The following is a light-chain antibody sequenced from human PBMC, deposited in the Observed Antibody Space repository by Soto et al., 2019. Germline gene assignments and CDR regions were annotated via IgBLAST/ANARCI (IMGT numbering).Light chain of an antibody. CDR3: AAWDDSLNGLV. CDR2: NNN. Sequence: QPVLTQPPSASGTPGQRVTISCSGSGSNIGSNTVNWYQQLPGTAPKLLIYNNNQRPSGVPDRFSGSKSGTSASLAISGLQSEDEADYYCAAWDDSLNGLVFGTGTKVTVL. J-gene: IGLJ1*01. CDR1: GSNIGSNT. V-gene: IGLV1-44*01.